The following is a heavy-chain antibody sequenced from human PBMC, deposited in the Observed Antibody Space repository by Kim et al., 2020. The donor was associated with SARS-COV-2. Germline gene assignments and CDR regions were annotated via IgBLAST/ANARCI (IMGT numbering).Heavy chain of an antibody. D-gene: IGHD6-19*01. CDR2: IWYDGSNK. Sequence: GGSLRLSCAASGFTFSSYGMHWVRQAPGKGLEWVAVIWYDGSNKYYADPVKGRFTISRDNSKNTLYLQMNSLRAEDTAVYYCAKDMGRIAVAGGLNYYYYYGMDVWGQGTTVTVSS. CDR1: GFTFSSYG. V-gene: IGHV3-33*06. CDR3: AKDMGRIAVAGGLNYYYYYGMDV. J-gene: IGHJ6*02.